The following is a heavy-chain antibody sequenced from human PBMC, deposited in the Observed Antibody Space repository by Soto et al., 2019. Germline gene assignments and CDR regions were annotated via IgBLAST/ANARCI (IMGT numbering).Heavy chain of an antibody. Sequence: VESLTISCKVSGYRFTSYWIIWVLQMPGKGLEWMGRIDPSDSYTNYSPSFQGHVTISADKSISTAYLQWSSLKASDTAMYYCARQGVVVVAATPYYYYGMDVWGQGTTVTGSS. D-gene: IGHD2-15*01. CDR1: GYRFTSYW. CDR2: IDPSDSYT. J-gene: IGHJ6*01. V-gene: IGHV5-10-1*01. CDR3: ARQGVVVVAATPYYYYGMDV.